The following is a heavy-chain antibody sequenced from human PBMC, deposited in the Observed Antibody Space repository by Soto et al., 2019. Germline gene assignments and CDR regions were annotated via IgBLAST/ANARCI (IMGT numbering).Heavy chain of an antibody. V-gene: IGHV4-59*02. CDR1: GGSVSSYY. J-gene: IGHJ3*02. CDR3: ARTYDDSGPNSGGYGFDI. Sequence: SETLSLTCTVSGGSVSSYYWSWIRQPPGKGLEWIAYIYYSGSTSYNPSLKSRVTISLDTSKNQFSLKLSSVTAADTAAYYCARTYDDSGPNSGGYGFDIWGPGTMVTVSS. CDR2: IYYSGST. D-gene: IGHD3-22*01.